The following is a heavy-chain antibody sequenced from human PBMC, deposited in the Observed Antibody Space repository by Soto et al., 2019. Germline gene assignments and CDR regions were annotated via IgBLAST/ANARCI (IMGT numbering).Heavy chain of an antibody. CDR1: GGSVSSGSYY. V-gene: IGHV4-61*01. CDR3: ARIRSAYYYDSSGSVRTRYFDY. D-gene: IGHD3-22*01. J-gene: IGHJ4*02. CDR2: IYYSGST. Sequence: PSETLSLTCTVSGGSVSSGSYYWSWIRQPPGKGLEWIGYIYYSGSTNYNPSLKSRVTISVDTSKNQFSLKLSSVTAADTAVYYCARIRSAYYYDSSGSVRTRYFDYWGQGTPVTVSS.